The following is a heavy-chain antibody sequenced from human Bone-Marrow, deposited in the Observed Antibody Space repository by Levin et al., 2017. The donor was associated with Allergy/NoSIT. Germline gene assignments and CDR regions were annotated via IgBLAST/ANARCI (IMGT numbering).Heavy chain of an antibody. Sequence: GESLKISCQGSGYTFNDYYIHWVRQGPGQGFDWMGWINPNSGATNYAQKFQGRVTMTRDTSISTAYMELTRLRSDDTAVYYCMREADYDRSAYAGDPGTNAFDIWGQGTVVIVSS. V-gene: IGHV1-2*02. CDR2: INPNSGAT. CDR1: GYTFNDYY. D-gene: IGHD3-22*01. J-gene: IGHJ3*02. CDR3: MREADYDRSAYAGDPGTNAFDI.